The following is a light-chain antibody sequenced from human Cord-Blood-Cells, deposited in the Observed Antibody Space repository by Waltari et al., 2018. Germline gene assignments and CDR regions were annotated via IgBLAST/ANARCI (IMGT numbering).Light chain of an antibody. J-gene: IGLJ1*01. Sequence: QSALTQPASVSGSPGQSITISCTGTSSDVGGYNYVSWYQQHPGKATKLMIYDVSKRPSGVSNRFSGSKSGNTASLTISGLQAEDEADYYCSSYTSSSTLVFGTGTKVTVL. CDR2: DVS. V-gene: IGLV2-14*01. CDR3: SSYTSSSTLV. CDR1: SSDVGGYNY.